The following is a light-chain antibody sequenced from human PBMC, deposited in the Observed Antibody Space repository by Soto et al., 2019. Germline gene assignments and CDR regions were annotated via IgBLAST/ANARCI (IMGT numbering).Light chain of an antibody. V-gene: IGKV3-20*01. J-gene: IGKJ1*01. Sequence: EIVLTQSPGPLSLSPGEAATLSCRASESVSSYYLAWYQQKPGQAPRLLIFGASSRATGIPDRFSGRGSGTDFTLTISRLEPEDFAVYYCQQYGSSPQTFGQGTKVEIK. CDR3: QQYGSSPQT. CDR1: ESVSSYY. CDR2: GAS.